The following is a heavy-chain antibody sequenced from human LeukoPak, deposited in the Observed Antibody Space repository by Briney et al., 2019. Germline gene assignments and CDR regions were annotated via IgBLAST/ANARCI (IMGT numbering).Heavy chain of an antibody. CDR1: GVPISIYH. CDR3: ARSAGHCSGGSCPPLRGFDP. D-gene: IGHD2-15*01. CDR2: ISYSGET. Sequence: PSETLSLTCNVAGVPISIYHWSWIRQAPGKGLEWIGYISYSGETNYNPSLKNRVTISQDTSTNQFTLKLTSVTAADTAIYYCARSAGHCSGGSCPPLRGFDPWGQGTLVTVSS. J-gene: IGHJ5*02. V-gene: IGHV4-59*01.